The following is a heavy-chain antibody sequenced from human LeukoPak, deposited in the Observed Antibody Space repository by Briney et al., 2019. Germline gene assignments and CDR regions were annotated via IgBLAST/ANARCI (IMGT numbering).Heavy chain of an antibody. CDR1: GFTFSNYR. Sequence: PGGSLRLSCAASGFTFSNYRMNWVRQAPGTGLEWVSSISMSSSYIFYADSVQGRFSISRDDARNSLYPHMHSLRAEDTAVYYCAREVEGPGDYFDYWGQGTLVTVSS. CDR2: ISMSSSYI. CDR3: AREVEGPGDYFDY. D-gene: IGHD3-10*01. J-gene: IGHJ4*02. V-gene: IGHV3-21*01.